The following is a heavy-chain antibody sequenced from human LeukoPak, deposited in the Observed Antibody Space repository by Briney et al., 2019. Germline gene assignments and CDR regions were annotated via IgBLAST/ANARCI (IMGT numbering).Heavy chain of an antibody. CDR1: GFSLSTSGMC. CDR2: IDWDDDK. D-gene: IGHD5-18*01. CDR3: ARMITLSNGRYSSKTLDY. V-gene: IGHV2-70*11. J-gene: IGHJ4*02. Sequence: SGPALVKPTQTLTLTCTFSGFSLSTSGMCVSWIRRPPGKALEWLARIDWDDDKYYSTSLKTRLTISKDTSKNQVVLTMTNMDPVDTATYYCARMITLSNGRYSSKTLDYWGQGTLVTVSS.